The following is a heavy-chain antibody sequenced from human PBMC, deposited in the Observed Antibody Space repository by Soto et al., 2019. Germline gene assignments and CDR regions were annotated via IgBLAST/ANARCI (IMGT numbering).Heavy chain of an antibody. V-gene: IGHV1-2*02. CDR1: GYTFTVYY. Sequence: ASVKVSCKASGYTFTVYYMHWVRQAPGQGLEWMGWINPYSGDTNYAQKFQGRVTMTTDTSTSTAYMELRSLRSDDTAVYYCARCGRIFCDHAFDIWGQGTMVTVSS. CDR2: INPYSGDT. CDR3: ARCGRIFCDHAFDI. J-gene: IGHJ3*02. D-gene: IGHD3-9*01.